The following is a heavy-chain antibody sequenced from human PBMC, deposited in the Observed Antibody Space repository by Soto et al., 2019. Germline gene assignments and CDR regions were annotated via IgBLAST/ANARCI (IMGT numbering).Heavy chain of an antibody. CDR2: ISYDGSNK. CDR3: ARDRYGMDV. V-gene: IGHV3-30-3*01. CDR1: GFTFSSYA. Sequence: GGSLRLSCAASGFTFSSYAMHWVRQAPGKGLEWVAVISYDGSNKYYADSVKGRFTISRDNSKNTLYLQMNSLRAEDAAVYYCARDRYGMDVWGQGTTVTVS. J-gene: IGHJ6*02.